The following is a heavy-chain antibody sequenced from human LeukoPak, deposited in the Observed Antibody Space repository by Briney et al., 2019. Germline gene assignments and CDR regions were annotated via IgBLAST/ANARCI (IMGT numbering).Heavy chain of an antibody. CDR3: AGAVAVYGY. V-gene: IGHV3-30-3*01. CDR1: GFTFSSYA. CDR2: ISYDGSNK. D-gene: IGHD6-19*01. Sequence: QSGGSLRLSCAASGFTFSSYAMHCVRQAPGKGLEWVAVISYDGSNKYYGDSVKGRFTISRDNSKNTLYLQMNSLRAEDTAVSYRAGAVAVYGYWGQGTLVTVSS. J-gene: IGHJ4*02.